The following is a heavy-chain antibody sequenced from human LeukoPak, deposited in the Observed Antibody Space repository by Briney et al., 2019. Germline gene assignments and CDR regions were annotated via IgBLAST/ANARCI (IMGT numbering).Heavy chain of an antibody. CDR3: ARDLDYYYYMDV. CDR2: IKSDGSST. Sequence: GGSLRLSCAASGFTFSNYWMHWVRQAPGKGLVWVSRIKSDGSSTSYADSVKGRFTISRDNAKNTLYLQMNSLRAEDTAVYYCARDLDYYYYMDVWGKGTTVTVSS. CDR1: GFTFSNYW. J-gene: IGHJ6*03. V-gene: IGHV3-74*01.